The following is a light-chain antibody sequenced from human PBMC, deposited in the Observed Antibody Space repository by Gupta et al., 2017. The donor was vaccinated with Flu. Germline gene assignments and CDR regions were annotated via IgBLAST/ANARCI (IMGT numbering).Light chain of an antibody. Sequence: AIRMTQSPSSFSASTGDRVTITCRASHSISSFLAWYQQKPGKAPKLLIYAASTLQSGVPSRFSGSGSGTDFTLTISDLQSEDFATYYCQQYYSYRTFGPGTKVDIK. CDR1: HSISSF. J-gene: IGKJ3*01. V-gene: IGKV1-8*01. CDR3: QQYYSYRT. CDR2: AAS.